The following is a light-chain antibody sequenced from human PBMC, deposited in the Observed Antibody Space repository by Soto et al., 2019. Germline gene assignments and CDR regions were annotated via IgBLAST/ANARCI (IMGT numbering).Light chain of an antibody. Sequence: ELALAQSPATLSLFPGERATFSCSPSQSVSIYLAWYQQKPGQAPRLLIYDASNRATGIPARFSGSGSGTDFTLTISSLEPEDFAVYYCQQRSNWPPEITFGQGTRLEIK. V-gene: IGKV3-11*01. CDR2: DAS. CDR1: QSVSIY. J-gene: IGKJ5*01. CDR3: QQRSNWPPEIT.